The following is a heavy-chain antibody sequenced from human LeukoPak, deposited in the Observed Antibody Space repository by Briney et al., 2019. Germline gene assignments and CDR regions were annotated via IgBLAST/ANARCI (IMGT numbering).Heavy chain of an antibody. D-gene: IGHD4-23*01. CDR3: AKTGYGGNPFDS. CDR2: VYYSGET. J-gene: IGHJ4*02. Sequence: PSETLSLTCTVSGASISSSSYSWGWIRQPPGKGLEWIGGVYYSGETYYNPSLKSRVTISVDVSKNQFSLKLSSVTAADTAVYYCAKTGYGGNPFDSWGQGTQVTVSS. CDR1: GASISSSSYS. V-gene: IGHV4-39*01.